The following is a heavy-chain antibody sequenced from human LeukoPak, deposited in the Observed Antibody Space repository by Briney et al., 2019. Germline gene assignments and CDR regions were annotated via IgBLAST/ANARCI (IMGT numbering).Heavy chain of an antibody. Sequence: ASVKVSCKASGYTFTSYYMHWVRQAPGQGLEWMGIINPSGGSTSYAQKFQGRVTMTRDMSTSTVYMELSSLRSEDTAVYYCASLQMATMDFDYWGQGTLVTVSS. D-gene: IGHD5-24*01. V-gene: IGHV1-46*01. CDR1: GYTFTSYY. J-gene: IGHJ4*02. CDR3: ASLQMATMDFDY. CDR2: INPSGGST.